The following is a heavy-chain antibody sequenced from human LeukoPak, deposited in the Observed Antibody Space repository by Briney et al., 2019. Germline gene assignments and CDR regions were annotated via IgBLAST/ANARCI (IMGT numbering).Heavy chain of an antibody. V-gene: IGHV1-18*01. CDR1: GYTFTSCG. CDR3: ARLIWSGYYHYFDY. Sequence: ASVKVSCKASGYTFTSCGISWVRQAPGQGLEWMGWISAYNGNTNYAQKLQGRVTMTTDTSTSTAYMELRSLRSDDTAVYYCARLIWSGYYHYFDYWGQGTLVTVSS. D-gene: IGHD3-3*01. CDR2: ISAYNGNT. J-gene: IGHJ4*02.